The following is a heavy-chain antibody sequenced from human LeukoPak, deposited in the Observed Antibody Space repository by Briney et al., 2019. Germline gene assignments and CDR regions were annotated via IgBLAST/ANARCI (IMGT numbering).Heavy chain of an antibody. CDR3: ARGRDVDA. D-gene: IGHD2-21*01. CDR2: ENQDGSEI. CDR1: GFFFNSYW. J-gene: IGHJ4*02. Sequence: QPGGSLRLSCVTSGFFFNSYWMSWVRQAPGKGLEWVANENQDGSEIYYVDSVKGRFIMSRDNTKNSFYLQMSSLRVEDTAVYYCARGRDVDAWGQGTLVTVSS. V-gene: IGHV3-7*03.